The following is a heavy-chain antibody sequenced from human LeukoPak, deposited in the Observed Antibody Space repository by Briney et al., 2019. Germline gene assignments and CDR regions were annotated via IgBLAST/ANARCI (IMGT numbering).Heavy chain of an antibody. CDR2: IYYSGST. Sequence: SETLSLTCTVSGGSISSGGYYWSWIRQHPGKGLEWIGYIYYSGSTYYNPSLKSRVTISVDTSKNQFSLKLSSVTAADTAVYYCARRFRSDAFDIWGQGTMVTVSS. J-gene: IGHJ3*02. D-gene: IGHD3-3*01. V-gene: IGHV4-31*03. CDR1: GGSISSGGYY. CDR3: ARRFRSDAFDI.